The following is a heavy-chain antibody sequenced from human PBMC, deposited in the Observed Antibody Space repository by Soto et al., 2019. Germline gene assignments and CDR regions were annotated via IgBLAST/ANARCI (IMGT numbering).Heavy chain of an antibody. J-gene: IGHJ5*02. CDR3: AREPTGYCSGGSCYYFDP. Sequence: QVQLQESGPGLVKPSQTLSLTCTVSGGSISSGGYYWSWIRQHPGKGLEWIGYIYYSGSTYFNPSHKSRVTISVDRSKNQFSLKLSSVTAADTAVYYCAREPTGYCSGGSCYYFDPWGQGTLVTVSS. V-gene: IGHV4-31*03. CDR1: GGSISSGGYY. D-gene: IGHD2-15*01. CDR2: IYYSGST.